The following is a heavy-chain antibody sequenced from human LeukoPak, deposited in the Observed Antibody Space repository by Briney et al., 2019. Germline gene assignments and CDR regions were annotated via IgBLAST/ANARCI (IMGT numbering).Heavy chain of an antibody. CDR1: GFTFSDYY. D-gene: IGHD4-17*01. V-gene: IGHV3-11*01. J-gene: IGHJ4*02. Sequence: PGGSLRLSCAASGFTFSDYYMSWIRQAPGKGLEWVSYISSSGSTIYYADSVKGRFTISRDNAKDSLYLQMNSLRAEDTAVYYCARGNDYGDYSYLLYWGQGTLVTVSS. CDR3: ARGNDYGDYSYLLY. CDR2: ISSSGSTI.